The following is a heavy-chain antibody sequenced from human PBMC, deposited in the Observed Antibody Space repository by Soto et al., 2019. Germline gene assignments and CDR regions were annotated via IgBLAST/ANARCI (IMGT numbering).Heavy chain of an antibody. CDR3: ARELDPYYGGNSLSLDY. CDR1: GYTFTRYY. Sequence: AKISCKATGYTFTRYYMHWVRQTPGQGLEWMGIINPSGGSTSYAQKFQGRVTMTRDTSTSTVYMELSSLRSEDTAVFFCARELDPYYGGNSLSLDYWGQGTQVTVSS. CDR2: INPSGGST. D-gene: IGHD4-17*01. V-gene: IGHV1-46*01. J-gene: IGHJ4*02.